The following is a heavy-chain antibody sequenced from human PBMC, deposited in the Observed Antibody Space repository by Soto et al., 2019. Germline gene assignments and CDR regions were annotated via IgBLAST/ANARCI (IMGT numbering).Heavy chain of an antibody. CDR1: GFTFSSYS. D-gene: IGHD2-15*01. CDR2: ISSSSSYI. CDR3: ARENVAQAGMDV. J-gene: IGHJ6*02. Sequence: VGSLRLSCAASGFTFSSYSMNWVRQAPGKGLEWVSSISSSSSYIYYADSVKGRFTISRDNAKNSLYLQMNSLRAEDTAVYYCARENVAQAGMDVWGQGTTVTVSS. V-gene: IGHV3-21*01.